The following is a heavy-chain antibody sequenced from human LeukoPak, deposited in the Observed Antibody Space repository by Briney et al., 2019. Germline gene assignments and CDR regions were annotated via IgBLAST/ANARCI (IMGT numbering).Heavy chain of an antibody. V-gene: IGHV4-38-2*02. CDR3: ARGGAAAGSGPTRPFDY. CDR2: IYHSGSI. CDR1: GYSISNGYY. Sequence: SETLSLTCTVSGYSISNGYYWGWIRQPPGKGLEWIGSIYHSGSIYYNPSLKSRVTISVDTSKNQFSLKLSSVTAADTAVYYCARGGAAAGSGPTRPFDYWGQGTLVTVSS. D-gene: IGHD6-13*01. J-gene: IGHJ4*02.